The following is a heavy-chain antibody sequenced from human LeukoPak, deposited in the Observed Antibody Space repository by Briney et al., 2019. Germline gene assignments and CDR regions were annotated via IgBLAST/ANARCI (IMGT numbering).Heavy chain of an antibody. CDR3: ARDGYSSIVEPYYYYGMDV. V-gene: IGHV1-18*01. J-gene: IGHJ6*02. D-gene: IGHD6-13*01. CDR2: ISAYNGNT. CDR1: GYTFTSYG. Sequence: GASVKVSCKASGYTFTSYGISWVRQAPGQGLEWMGWISAYNGNTNYAQKLQGRVTMTTDTSTSTAYMELRSLRSDDTAVYYCARDGYSSIVEPYYYYGMDVWGQGTTVTVSS.